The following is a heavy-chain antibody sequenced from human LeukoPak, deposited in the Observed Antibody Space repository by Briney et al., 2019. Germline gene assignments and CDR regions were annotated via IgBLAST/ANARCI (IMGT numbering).Heavy chain of an antibody. J-gene: IGHJ4*02. Sequence: SETLSLTCTVSGGSISSSSYYWGWIRQPPGKGLEWIGSIYYSGSTYYNPSLKSRVTISVDTSKNQFSLKLSSVTAADTAVYYCARLTLGFGELLSSYYFDYWGQGTLVTVSS. CDR2: IYYSGST. CDR3: ARLTLGFGELLSSYYFDY. CDR1: GGSISSSSYY. D-gene: IGHD3-10*01. V-gene: IGHV4-39*07.